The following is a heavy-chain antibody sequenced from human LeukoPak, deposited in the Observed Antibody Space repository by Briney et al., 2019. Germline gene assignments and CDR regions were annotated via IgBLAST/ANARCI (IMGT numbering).Heavy chain of an antibody. CDR1: GFTFSDYY. V-gene: IGHV3-11*06. CDR3: ARGKMGATSFFDY. J-gene: IGHJ4*02. CDR2: ISSSSTYT. D-gene: IGHD1-26*01. Sequence: GGSLRLSCAASGFTFSDYYMSWIRQAPGKGLEWVSYISSSSTYTNYADSVKGRFTISRDNAKNSLYLQMNSLRAEDTAVYSCARGKMGATSFFDYWGQGTLVTVSS.